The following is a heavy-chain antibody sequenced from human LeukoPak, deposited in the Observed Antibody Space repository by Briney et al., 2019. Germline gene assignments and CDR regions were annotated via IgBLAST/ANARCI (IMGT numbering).Heavy chain of an antibody. J-gene: IGHJ5*02. Sequence: ASVKVSCKASGYTFSSYGISWVRQAPGQGLEWMGWISAYNGSTNYAQKLQGRVTMTTDTSTSTAYMELRSLRSDDTAVYYCARVLHDSSGYFNSGPQFDPWGQGTLVTVSS. CDR3: ARVLHDSSGYFNSGPQFDP. CDR2: ISAYNGST. CDR1: GYTFSSYG. V-gene: IGHV1-18*01. D-gene: IGHD3-22*01.